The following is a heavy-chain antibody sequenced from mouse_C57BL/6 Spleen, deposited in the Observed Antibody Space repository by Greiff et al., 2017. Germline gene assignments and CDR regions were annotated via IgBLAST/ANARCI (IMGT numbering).Heavy chain of an antibody. CDR2: INPYNGGT. CDR1: GYTFTDYY. V-gene: IGHV1-19*01. D-gene: IGHD3-3*01. J-gene: IGHJ4*01. Sequence: VHVKQSGPVLVKPGASVKMSCKASGYTFTDYYMNWVKQSHGKSLEWIGVINPYNGGTSYNQKFKGKATLTVDKSSSTAYMELNSLTSEDSAVYYCARGGRAMDYWGQGTSVTVSS. CDR3: ARGGRAMDY.